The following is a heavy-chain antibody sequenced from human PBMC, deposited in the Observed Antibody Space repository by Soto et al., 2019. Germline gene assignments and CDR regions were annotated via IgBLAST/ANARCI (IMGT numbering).Heavy chain of an antibody. CDR1: GGTFSSYA. CDR3: ARGGELELRYYYYGMDV. J-gene: IGHJ6*02. D-gene: IGHD1-7*01. V-gene: IGHV1-69*01. CDR2: IIPIFGTA. Sequence: QVQLVQSGAEVKKPGSSVKVSCKASGGTFSSYAISWVRQAPGQGLEWMGGIIPIFGTANYAQKFQGRVTITADESMSTAYMELSSLRSEDTAVYYCARGGELELRYYYYGMDVWGQGTTVTVSS.